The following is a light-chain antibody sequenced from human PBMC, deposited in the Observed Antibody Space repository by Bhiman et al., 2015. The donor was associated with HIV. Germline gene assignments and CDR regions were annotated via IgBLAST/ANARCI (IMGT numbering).Light chain of an antibody. Sequence: SPVLTQPLSVSVAPGRTATITCVGNNVGTNSVHWYRQRPGQAPQLVIVYPNDRPSGIPDRFSGSYSGNAATLTISGAEAGDEADYYCQAWDSITGVFGTGTKVTVL. CDR3: QAWDSITGV. V-gene: IGLV3-21*01. J-gene: IGLJ1*01. CDR2: YPN. CDR1: NVGTNS.